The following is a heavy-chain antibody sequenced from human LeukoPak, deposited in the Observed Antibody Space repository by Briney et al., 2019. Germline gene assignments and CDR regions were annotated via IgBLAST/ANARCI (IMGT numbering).Heavy chain of an antibody. CDR1: GASIRISNYY. D-gene: IGHD3-10*01. V-gene: IGHV4-39*01. CDR2: VYYTGTT. Sequence: PSETLSLTCTVSGASIRISNYYWGWIRQPPGKGLEWIASVYYTGTTYYNPSLKSRVTIFVETSKNQGSLRLSSGTAADTAVYYCARHSNYASGSTAKGLFDYWGQGTLVSVSS. CDR3: ARHSNYASGSTAKGLFDY. J-gene: IGHJ4*02.